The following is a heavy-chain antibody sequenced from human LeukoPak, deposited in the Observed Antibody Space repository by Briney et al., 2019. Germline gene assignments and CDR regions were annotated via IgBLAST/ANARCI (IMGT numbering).Heavy chain of an antibody. J-gene: IGHJ4*02. CDR2: ISSTSSYI. CDR1: GFTFSDYY. V-gene: IGHV3-11*05. Sequence: GGSLRLSCAASGFTFSDYYMSWIRQAPGKGLEWVSFISSTSSYIKDADSVKGRFTISRDNAKKSLYLQMNSLRAEDTAVYYCARDSSGWSVDYWDQGTLVTVSS. CDR3: ARDSSGWSVDY. D-gene: IGHD6-19*01.